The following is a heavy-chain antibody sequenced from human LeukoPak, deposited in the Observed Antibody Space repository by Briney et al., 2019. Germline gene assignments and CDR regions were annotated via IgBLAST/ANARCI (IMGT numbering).Heavy chain of an antibody. CDR1: GFTFSSYG. Sequence: GGSLRLSCAASGFTFSSYGMSWVRQAPGKGLEWVSAISGSGGSTYYADSVKGRFTISRDNSKNTLYLQMNSLRAEDTAVYYCAKGMEIAVAGTGGWFDPWGQGTLVTVSS. V-gene: IGHV3-23*01. CDR2: ISGSGGST. J-gene: IGHJ5*02. CDR3: AKGMEIAVAGTGGWFDP. D-gene: IGHD6-19*01.